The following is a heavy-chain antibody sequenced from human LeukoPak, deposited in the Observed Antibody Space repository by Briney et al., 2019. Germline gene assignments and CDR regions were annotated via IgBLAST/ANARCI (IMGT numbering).Heavy chain of an antibody. CDR3: ARAPGSTKKALRFDP. CDR2: IYYSGST. D-gene: IGHD6-6*01. Sequence: SETLSLTCTVSGGSISSYYWSWIRQPPGKGLEWIGYIYYSGSTNYNPSLKSRVTISVDTSKNQFSLKLSSVTAADTAVYYCARAPGSTKKALRFDPWGQGTLVTVSS. J-gene: IGHJ5*02. V-gene: IGHV4-59*01. CDR1: GGSISSYY.